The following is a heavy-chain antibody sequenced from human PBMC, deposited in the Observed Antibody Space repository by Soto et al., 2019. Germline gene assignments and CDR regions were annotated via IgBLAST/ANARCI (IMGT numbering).Heavy chain of an antibody. CDR2: IYYSGST. V-gene: IGHV4-59*01. Sequence: QVQLQESGPGLVKPSETLSLTCTVSGGSISSYYWSWIRQPPGKGLGWIGYIYYSGSTNYNPSLKSRVTIAVDTTKNQCSRKLSSVTAADTAVDYCARARWELLGGDYWGQGTLVTVSS. J-gene: IGHJ4*02. CDR3: ARARWELLGGDY. D-gene: IGHD1-26*01. CDR1: GGSISSYY.